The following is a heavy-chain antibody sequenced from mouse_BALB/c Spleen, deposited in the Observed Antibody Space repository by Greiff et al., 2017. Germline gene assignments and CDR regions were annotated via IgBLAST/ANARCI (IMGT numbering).Heavy chain of an antibody. D-gene: IGHD1-1*02. V-gene: IGHV3-6*02. J-gene: IGHJ4*01. CDR3: ARERTSGGAMDY. CDR1: GYSITSGYY. Sequence: DVHLVESGPGLVKPSQSLSLTCSVTGYSITSGYYWNWIRQFPGNKLEWMGYISYDGSNNYNPSLKNRISITRDTSKNQFFLKLNSVTTEDTATYCCARERTSGGAMDYWGQGTSVTVSS. CDR2: ISYDGSN.